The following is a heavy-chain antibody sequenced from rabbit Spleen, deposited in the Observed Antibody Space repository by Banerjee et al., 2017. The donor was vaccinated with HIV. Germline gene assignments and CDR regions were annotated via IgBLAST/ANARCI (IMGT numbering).Heavy chain of an antibody. CDR1: GFSFSSSYY. CDR3: ASGGNGDYGGVSFNL. D-gene: IGHD2-1*01. V-gene: IGHV1S40*01. J-gene: IGHJ4*01. CDR2: ILPDGSGST. Sequence: QSLEESGGDLVKPGASLTLTCTASGFSFSSSYYICWVRQAPGKGPEWIGCILPDGSGSTYYTNWAKGRFTISKASSTTMTLQITSLTAVDTATYFCASGGNGDYGGVSFNLWGQGTLVTVS.